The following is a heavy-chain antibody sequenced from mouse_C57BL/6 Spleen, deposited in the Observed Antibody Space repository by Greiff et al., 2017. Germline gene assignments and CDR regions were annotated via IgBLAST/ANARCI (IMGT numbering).Heavy chain of an antibody. Sequence: EVQLQESGAELVRPGASVKLSCTASGFNIKDYYMHWVKQRPEQGLEWIGRIDPEGGDTEYAPKFQGKATMTADTSSNTAYLQISSLTSEDTAVYYCTKGVQLRLGYWGQGTTLTVSS. CDR3: TKGVQLRLGY. CDR2: IDPEGGDT. CDR1: GFNIKDYY. D-gene: IGHD3-2*02. J-gene: IGHJ2*01. V-gene: IGHV14-1*01.